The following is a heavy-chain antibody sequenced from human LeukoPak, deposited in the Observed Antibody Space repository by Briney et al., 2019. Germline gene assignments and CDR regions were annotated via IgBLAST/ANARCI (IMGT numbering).Heavy chain of an antibody. Sequence: SETLSLTCTVSGGSISSSNYYWGWIRQPPGKGLEWIGSIYYSGNTYYNPSLKSRVTISVDTSNNQFSLRLSSVTAADTAVYYCARRRSIMGVNFDYGGRGTLGTVSS. CDR1: GGSISSSNYY. J-gene: IGHJ4*02. CDR2: IYYSGNT. D-gene: IGHD1-26*01. V-gene: IGHV4-39*01. CDR3: ARRRSIMGVNFDY.